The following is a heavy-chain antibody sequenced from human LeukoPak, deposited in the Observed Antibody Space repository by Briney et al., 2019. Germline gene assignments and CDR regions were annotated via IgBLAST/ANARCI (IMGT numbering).Heavy chain of an antibody. CDR1: GGSISSYY. CDR3: VGCSGGSCYSSSMDV. Sequence: SETLSLTCTVSGGSISSYYWSWIRQPPGKGLEWIGYIYYSGSTNYNPSLKSRVTISVDTSKNQFSLKLSSVTAADTAVYYCVGCSGGSCYSSSMDVWGQGTTVTVSS. CDR2: IYYSGST. J-gene: IGHJ6*02. V-gene: IGHV4-59*08. D-gene: IGHD2-15*01.